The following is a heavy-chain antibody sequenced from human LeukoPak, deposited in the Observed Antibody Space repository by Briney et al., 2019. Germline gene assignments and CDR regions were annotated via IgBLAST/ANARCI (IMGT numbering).Heavy chain of an antibody. D-gene: IGHD6-19*01. Sequence: RASVKVSCKASGYTFTGYYMHWVRQAPGQGLGWMGWINPNSGGTNYAQKFQGRVTMTRDTSISTAYMELSRLRSDDTAVYYCARGRTIAVAGAWFDPWGQGTLVTVSS. V-gene: IGHV1-2*02. J-gene: IGHJ5*02. CDR3: ARGRTIAVAGAWFDP. CDR2: INPNSGGT. CDR1: GYTFTGYY.